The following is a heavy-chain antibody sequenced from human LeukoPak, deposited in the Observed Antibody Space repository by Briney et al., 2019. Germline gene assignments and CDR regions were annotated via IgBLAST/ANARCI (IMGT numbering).Heavy chain of an antibody. V-gene: IGHV4-38-2*02. J-gene: IGHJ4*02. CDR2: IYHSGST. Sequence: SETLSLTCTVSGYSISSGYYWGWIRQPPGKGLEWIGSIYHSGSTYYNPSLKSRVTMSLDTSKNQFSLKLSSVTAADTAVYYCARAVGYGSGIFHFDYWGQGTLVTVSS. CDR1: GYSISSGYY. CDR3: ARAVGYGSGIFHFDY. D-gene: IGHD3-10*01.